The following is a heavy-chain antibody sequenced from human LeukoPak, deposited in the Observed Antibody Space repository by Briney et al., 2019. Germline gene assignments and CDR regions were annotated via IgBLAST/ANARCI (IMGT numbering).Heavy chain of an antibody. D-gene: IGHD2-15*01. CDR2: IWYDGSNK. J-gene: IGHJ4*02. CDR1: GFTFSSYG. V-gene: IGHV3-33*01. Sequence: GRSLRLSCAASGFTFSSYGMHWVRQAPGKGLEWVAVIWYDGSNKYYADSVKGRFTISRDNSKNTLYLQMNSLRAEDTAVYYCARHIERDIVVVVAAPPWYFDYWGQGTLVTVSS. CDR3: ARHIERDIVVVVAAPPWYFDY.